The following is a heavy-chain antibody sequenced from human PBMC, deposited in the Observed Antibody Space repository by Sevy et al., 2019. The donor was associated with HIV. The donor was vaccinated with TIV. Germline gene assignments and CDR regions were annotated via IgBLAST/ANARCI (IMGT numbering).Heavy chain of an antibody. CDR1: GSSFSYYP. D-gene: IGHD2-15*01. J-gene: IGHJ4*02. Sequence: GGSLRLSCAASGSSFSYYPMHWVRQAPGKGLEWVALISYDGVNQYYAASVKGRFTVSRVNSKNTLYMEMNNLRPEDTAVYYCARVVGRGEYLIYAYLDYWGQGTLVTVSS. CDR2: ISYDGVNQ. V-gene: IGHV3-30*01. CDR3: ARVVGRGEYLIYAYLDY.